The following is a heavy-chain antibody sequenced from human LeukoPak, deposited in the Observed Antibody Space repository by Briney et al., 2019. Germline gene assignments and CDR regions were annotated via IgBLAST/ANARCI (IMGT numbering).Heavy chain of an antibody. CDR1: GGTFSSYA. J-gene: IGHJ4*02. Sequence: GASVKVSCKASGGTFSSYAISWVRQAPGQGLEWMGRIIPILGIANYARKFQGRVTITADKSTSTAYMELSSLRSEDTAVYYCARGPPGWFSYYFDYWGQGTLVTVSS. D-gene: IGHD6-19*01. V-gene: IGHV1-69*04. CDR2: IIPILGIA. CDR3: ARGPPGWFSYYFDY.